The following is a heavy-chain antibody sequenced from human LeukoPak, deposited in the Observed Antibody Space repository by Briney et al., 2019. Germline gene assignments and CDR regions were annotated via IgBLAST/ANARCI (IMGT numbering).Heavy chain of an antibody. J-gene: IGHJ4*02. V-gene: IGHV3-30*02. CDR1: GFTFSSYG. CDR3: ARYGYNWNEEFDY. Sequence: GGSLRLSCAASGFTFSSYGMHWVRQAPGKGLEWVAFIRYDGSNKYYADSVKGRFTISRDNSKNTLYLQMNSLRAEDTAVYYCARYGYNWNEEFDYWGQGTLVTVSS. CDR2: IRYDGSNK. D-gene: IGHD1-1*01.